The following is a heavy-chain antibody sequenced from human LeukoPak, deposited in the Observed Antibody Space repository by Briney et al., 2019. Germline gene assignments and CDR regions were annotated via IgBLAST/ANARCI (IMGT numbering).Heavy chain of an antibody. V-gene: IGHV4-59*12. CDR3: ARDLSDYYGSGSYRPIDAFDI. J-gene: IGHJ3*02. D-gene: IGHD3-10*01. Sequence: SESLSLTCTVSGGSISSYYWSWIRQPPGKGLEWIGYISYSGSTDYNPSIKSRVTISLDTSKNQFSLKLSPVTAADTAVYYCARDLSDYYGSGSYRPIDAFDIWGQGTMVTVSS. CDR1: GGSISSYY. CDR2: ISYSGST.